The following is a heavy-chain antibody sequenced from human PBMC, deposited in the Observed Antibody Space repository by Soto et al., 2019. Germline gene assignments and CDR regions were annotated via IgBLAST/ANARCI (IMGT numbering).Heavy chain of an antibody. CDR1: GGSISSYY. Sequence: PSETLSLTCTVSGGSISSYYWSWIRQPPGKGLEWIGYIYYSGSTNYNPSLKSRVTISVDTSKNQFSLKLSSVTAADTAVYYCARNRNEGAVAGPKNYYFDYWGQGTLVTVSS. D-gene: IGHD6-19*01. V-gene: IGHV4-59*01. J-gene: IGHJ4*02. CDR3: ARNRNEGAVAGPKNYYFDY. CDR2: IYYSGST.